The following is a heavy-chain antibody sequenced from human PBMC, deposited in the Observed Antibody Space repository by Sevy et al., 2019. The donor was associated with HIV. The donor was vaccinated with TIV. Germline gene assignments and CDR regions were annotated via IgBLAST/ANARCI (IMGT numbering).Heavy chain of an antibody. J-gene: IGHJ4*02. D-gene: IGHD5-18*01. CDR1: GFTFSNYA. V-gene: IGHV3-23*01. Sequence: GGSLRLSCAASGFTFSNYAMSWVRQTPGKGLEWVSAISGSADATYSTDSVKGRFTISRDNSKNTVYLQMNSLRAEDTAVYCCVKEVSQYSYSDYWGQGTLVTVSS. CDR2: ISGSADAT. CDR3: VKEVSQYSYSDY.